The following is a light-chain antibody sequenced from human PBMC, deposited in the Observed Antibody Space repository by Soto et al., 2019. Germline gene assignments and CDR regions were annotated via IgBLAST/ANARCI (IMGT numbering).Light chain of an antibody. CDR3: QKYDTAPFT. J-gene: IGKJ3*01. CDR1: QDISHF. V-gene: IGKV1-27*01. CDR2: EAS. Sequence: DIQMTQSPSSLSASLGDRITFTCRASQDISHFLAWYQHKPGKIPQLLIYEASTLQSGVPSRFSGSGSGTEFTLTISGLQPEDVATYFCQKYDTAPFTFGPGTKVDIK.